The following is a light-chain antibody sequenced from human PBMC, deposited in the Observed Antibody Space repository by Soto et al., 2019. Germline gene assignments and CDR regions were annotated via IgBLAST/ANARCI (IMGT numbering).Light chain of an antibody. CDR1: SSDVGGYNY. J-gene: IGLJ2*01. V-gene: IGLV2-14*03. Sequence: QSVLTQPASVSGSPGQSITISCTGTSSDVGGYNYVSWYQHHPGKAPKLMIYDVSNRPSGVSNRFSGSKSGNTASLTISGLQAEDEADYFCSSYSRSRDVLFGGGTKLTVL. CDR3: SSYSRSRDVL. CDR2: DVS.